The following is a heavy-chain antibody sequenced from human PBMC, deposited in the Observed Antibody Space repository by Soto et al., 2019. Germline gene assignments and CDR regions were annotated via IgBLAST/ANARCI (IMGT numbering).Heavy chain of an antibody. V-gene: IGHV3-11*06. CDR3: ARAVGNYYGMDV. D-gene: IGHD1-26*01. Sequence: QRVPWAAACCTSGDLGSSRIIQATGKGLEWLSYSDDSSAYTNYADSVNGLFTISRDNAKNSLFLQLTSLRDEDTVVYYCARAVGNYYGMDVLGQGSTVTVSS. CDR2: SDDSSAYT. CDR1: CCTSGDLG. J-gene: IGHJ6*02.